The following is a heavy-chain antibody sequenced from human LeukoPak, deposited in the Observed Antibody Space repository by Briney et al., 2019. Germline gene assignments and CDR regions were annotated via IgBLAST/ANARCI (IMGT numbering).Heavy chain of an antibody. D-gene: IGHD3-10*01. CDR3: ARGRYGSGSYRDY. J-gene: IGHJ4*02. CDR2: IYYSGST. Sequence: SETLSLTCAVSGGSIISSSHYWGWIRQAPGKGLEWIGSIYYSGSTYLKSRVTISVDTSKNQFSLKLSSVTAADTAVYYCARGRYGSGSYRDYWGQGTLVTVSS. V-gene: IGHV4-39*07. CDR1: GGSIISSSHY.